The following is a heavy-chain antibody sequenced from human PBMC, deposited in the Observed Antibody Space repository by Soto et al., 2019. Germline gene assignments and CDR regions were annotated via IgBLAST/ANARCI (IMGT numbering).Heavy chain of an antibody. D-gene: IGHD3-3*01. J-gene: IGHJ1*01. CDR1: GFTVSSNY. CDR2: IYSGGST. Sequence: EVQLVESGGGLIQPGGSLRLSCAASGFTVSSNYMSWVRQAPGKGLEWVSVIYSGGSTYYADSVKGRFTISRDNSKTTLCLQMNSLRDEDTAVYYCARDRVESGYPEYFQHWGQGTLVTVSS. CDR3: ARDRVESGYPEYFQH. V-gene: IGHV3-53*01.